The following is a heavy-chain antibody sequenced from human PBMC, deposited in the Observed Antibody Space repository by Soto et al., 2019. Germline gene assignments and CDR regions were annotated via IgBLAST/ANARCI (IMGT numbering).Heavy chain of an antibody. CDR1: GLTFDDYA. J-gene: IGHJ4*02. D-gene: IGHD5-12*01. CDR2: ISWNSDNI. Sequence: DVQLVESGGALVQPGRSLRLSCAASGLTFDDYAMHWVRQAPGKGLEWVSGISWNSDNIASADSVKGRFTISRDNDKNSLYLQMNRLRAEDTALYYCAKGEMATISSSEFYDWGQGTLVTVSS. V-gene: IGHV3-9*01. CDR3: AKGEMATISSSEFYD.